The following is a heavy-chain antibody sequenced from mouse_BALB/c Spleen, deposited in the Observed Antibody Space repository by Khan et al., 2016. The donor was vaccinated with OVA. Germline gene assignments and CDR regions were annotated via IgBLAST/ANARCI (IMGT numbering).Heavy chain of an antibody. CDR3: ARTARIKY. V-gene: IGHV3-1*02. CDR2: KSHSGST. D-gene: IGHD1-2*01. CDR1: GYSITSGYG. J-gene: IGHJ2*01. Sequence: EVQLQESGPGLVKPSQSLSLTCTVTGYSITSGYGWYWIRRFQGNKLEWMGYKSHSGSTNYDPSLQSRISITRDTSKNQFFLQLNSVNTEDTATYDCARTARIKYWGQGTTLTVSS.